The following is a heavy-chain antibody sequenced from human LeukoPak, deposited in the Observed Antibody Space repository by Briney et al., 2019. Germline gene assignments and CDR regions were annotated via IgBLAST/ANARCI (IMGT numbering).Heavy chain of an antibody. V-gene: IGHV3-7*04. Sequence: PGQSLRLSCAASGFTFSRYWMSWVRQAPGRGLEWVANIKEDGCEKDYVDSVKGRFTISRDGAKNSLHLQMNSLRAEDTAVYYCARAGYSNSFFDYWGQGTLVTVSS. CDR2: IKEDGCEK. CDR1: GFTFSRYW. CDR3: ARAGYSNSFFDY. J-gene: IGHJ4*02. D-gene: IGHD6-13*01.